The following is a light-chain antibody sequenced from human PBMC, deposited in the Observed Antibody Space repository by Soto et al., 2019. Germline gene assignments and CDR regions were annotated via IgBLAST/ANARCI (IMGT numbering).Light chain of an antibody. V-gene: IGLV2-23*01. CDR3: CSYAGTSYV. Sequence: QSVLTQPASVSGSPGQSITISCTGTSSDVGSYNLVSWCQQHPGKAPKLMIYEGTKRPSGVSNRFSGSKSGNTASLTISGLQAEDEADYYCCSYAGTSYVFGTGTKVTVL. CDR2: EGT. CDR1: SSDVGSYNL. J-gene: IGLJ1*01.